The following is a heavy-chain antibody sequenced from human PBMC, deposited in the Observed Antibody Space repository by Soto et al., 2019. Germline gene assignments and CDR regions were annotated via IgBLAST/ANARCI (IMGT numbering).Heavy chain of an antibody. V-gene: IGHV1-18*01. Sequence: QVQLVQSGGEVKKPGASVKVSCKASGYTFTNYGISWVRQAPGQGLEWMGWINVYNGNTKYAQKVQGRVTMTTDTCTSSAYMELRRLRPDDTAVYYCARMEGSGGYYNQSSWFDPWGQGTLVTVSS. D-gene: IGHD3-10*01. CDR2: INVYNGNT. J-gene: IGHJ5*02. CDR3: ARMEGSGGYYNQSSWFDP. CDR1: GYTFTNYG.